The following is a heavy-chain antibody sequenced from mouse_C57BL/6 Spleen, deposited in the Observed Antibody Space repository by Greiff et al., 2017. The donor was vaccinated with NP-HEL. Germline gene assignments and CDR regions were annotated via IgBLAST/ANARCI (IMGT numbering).Heavy chain of an antibody. J-gene: IGHJ3*01. CDR2: IDPNSGGT. Sequence: QVQLQQPGAELVKPGASVKLSCKASGYTFTSYWMHWVKQRPGRGLEWIGRIDPNSGGTKYNEKFKSKATLTVDKPSSTAYMQLSSLTYEDSAVYYCARSAQATDWFAYWGQGTLVTVSA. CDR3: ARSAQATDWFAY. V-gene: IGHV1-72*01. D-gene: IGHD3-2*02. CDR1: GYTFTSYW.